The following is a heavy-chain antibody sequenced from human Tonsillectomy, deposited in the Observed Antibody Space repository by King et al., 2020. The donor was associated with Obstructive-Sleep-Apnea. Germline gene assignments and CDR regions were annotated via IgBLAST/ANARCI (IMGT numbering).Heavy chain of an antibody. CDR3: ARRGPSIAAPYTVIFDY. Sequence: VQLVESGVGLVQPGGSLRLSCAASGFTFSSYWMSWVRQAPGKGLECVANRKQDGSEKYYVVFVKGRFPIAIDNAKNSLYLQLNSLRAEDTAVYYCARRGPSIAAPYTVIFDYWGQGTLVTVSS. J-gene: IGHJ4*02. D-gene: IGHD6-13*01. V-gene: IGHV3-7*03. CDR1: GFTFSSYW. CDR2: RKQDGSEK.